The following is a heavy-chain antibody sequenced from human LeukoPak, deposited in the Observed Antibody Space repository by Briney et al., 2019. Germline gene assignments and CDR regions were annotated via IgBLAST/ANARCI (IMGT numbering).Heavy chain of an antibody. V-gene: IGHV4-59*02. Sequence: PSETLSLTYTVSGGSVSRYYWSWIRQPPGKGLEWIGYIYYSGSTNYNPSLKSRVTISEDTSRNQFSLKLSSVTAADTAVYYCARAGYTAMASEWGQGTLVTVSS. CDR1: GGSVSRYY. CDR2: IYYSGST. D-gene: IGHD5-18*01. CDR3: ARAGYTAMASE. J-gene: IGHJ4*02.